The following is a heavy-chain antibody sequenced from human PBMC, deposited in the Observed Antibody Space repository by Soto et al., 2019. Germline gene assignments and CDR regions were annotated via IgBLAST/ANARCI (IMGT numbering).Heavy chain of an antibody. V-gene: IGHV3-9*01. CDR2: ISWNSGSI. CDR3: AKDFSAAGTSFDY. Sequence: EVQLVESGGGLVQPGRSLRLSCAASGFTFDDYAMHWVRQAPGKGLEWVSGISWNSGSIGYADSVKGRFIISRDNDKNSLYMQMNSLRAEDTALYYCAKDFSAAGTSFDYWGQGTLVTVSS. CDR1: GFTFDDYA. D-gene: IGHD6-13*01. J-gene: IGHJ4*02.